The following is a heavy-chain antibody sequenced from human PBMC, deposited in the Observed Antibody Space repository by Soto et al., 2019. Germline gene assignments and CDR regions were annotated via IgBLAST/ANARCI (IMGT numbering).Heavy chain of an antibody. CDR2: IYYSGST. V-gene: IGHV4-39*01. J-gene: IGHJ6*02. CDR1: GGSISSSSYY. D-gene: IGHD1-26*01. Sequence: SETLSLTCTVSGGSISSSSYYWGWIRQPPGKGLEWIGSIYYSGSTYYNPSLKSRVTISVDTSKNQFSLKLSSVTAADTAVYYCARVKSLNWYSRVLDVWGLGTTVTVSS. CDR3: ARVKSLNWYSRVLDV.